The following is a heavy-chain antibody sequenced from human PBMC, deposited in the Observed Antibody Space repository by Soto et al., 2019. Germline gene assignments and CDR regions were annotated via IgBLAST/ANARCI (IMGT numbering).Heavy chain of an antibody. CDR2: IDWDDDK. V-gene: IGHV2-70*11. J-gene: IGHJ6*03. CDR3: ARMESSSSGRGYYYYYMDV. Sequence: SGPTLVNPTPTLTLTCTFSGFSLSTSGMCVSWIRQPPGKALEWLARIDWDDDKYYSTSLKTRLTISKDTSKNQVVLTMTNMDPVDTATYYCARMESSSSGRGYYYYYMDVWGKGTTVTVSS. CDR1: GFSLSTSGMC. D-gene: IGHD6-6*01.